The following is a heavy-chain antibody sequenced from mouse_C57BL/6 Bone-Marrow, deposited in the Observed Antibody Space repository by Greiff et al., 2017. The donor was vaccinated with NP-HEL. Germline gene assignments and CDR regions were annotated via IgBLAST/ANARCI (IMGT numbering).Heavy chain of an antibody. V-gene: IGHV5-6*01. CDR2: ISSGGSYT. Sequence: VQLKESGGDLVKPGGSLKLSCAASGFTFSSYGMSWVRQTPDKRMEWVATISSGGSYTYYPESVKGRFTISRDNAKNTLYLQMSSLKSEDTAMYYCARHPPGAMDYWGQGTSVTVSS. CDR1: GFTFSSYG. CDR3: ARHPPGAMDY. J-gene: IGHJ4*01.